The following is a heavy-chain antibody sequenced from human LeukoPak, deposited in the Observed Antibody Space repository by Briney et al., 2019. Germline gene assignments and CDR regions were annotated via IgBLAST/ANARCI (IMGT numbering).Heavy chain of an antibody. J-gene: IGHJ5*02. V-gene: IGHV3-23*01. Sequence: GGSLRLSCVASGFTFSTYGMSWVRQAPGKGLEWVAAVSSTGSGTYYPDSLKGRFIISRDNSQNTVFLQMNSLRPEDTAIYFCAKDGPLLWFGPTDAWGQGILVTVSS. CDR1: GFTFSTYG. CDR3: AKDGPLLWFGPTDA. D-gene: IGHD3-10*01. CDR2: VSSTGSGT.